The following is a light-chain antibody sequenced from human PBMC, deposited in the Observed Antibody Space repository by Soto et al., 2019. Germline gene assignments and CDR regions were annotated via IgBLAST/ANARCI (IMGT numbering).Light chain of an antibody. Sequence: IVLTQSPGTLSLSPGERATLSCRASQSVSSSYLAWYQHKPGQAPRLLIYGASTRATGIPARFSGSGSGTEFTLTSSGLQSEDFAVYYCQQYNNWPITFGQGTRLEIK. CDR3: QQYNNWPIT. J-gene: IGKJ5*01. CDR1: QSVSSSY. CDR2: GAS. V-gene: IGKV3-15*01.